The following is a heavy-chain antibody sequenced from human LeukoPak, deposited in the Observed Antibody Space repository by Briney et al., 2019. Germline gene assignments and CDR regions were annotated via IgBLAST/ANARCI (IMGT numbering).Heavy chain of an antibody. J-gene: IGHJ4*02. Sequence: SETLSLTCSVSGDSISSYYWTWIRQTPEKGLEWIAYIHYNGNTKSNPSLKSRVTISLDTSKNQFSLKLTSLTAADTAVYYCARDITSGSYGSYYFDYWGQGTLVTVSS. V-gene: IGHV4-59*01. D-gene: IGHD1-26*01. CDR1: GDSISSYY. CDR3: ARDITSGSYGSYYFDY. CDR2: IHYNGNT.